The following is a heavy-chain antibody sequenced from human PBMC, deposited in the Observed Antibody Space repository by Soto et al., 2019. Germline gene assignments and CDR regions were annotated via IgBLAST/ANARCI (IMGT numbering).Heavy chain of an antibody. CDR3: ARDNRWFGELSLYYYGMDV. Sequence: GGSLRLSCAASGFTFSDYYMSWIRQAPGKGLEWVSYISSSRSYTNYADSVKGRFTISRDNAKNSLYLQMNSLRAEDTAVYYCARDNRWFGELSLYYYGMDVWGQETTVTVSS. CDR1: GFTFSDYY. CDR2: ISSSRSYT. J-gene: IGHJ6*02. V-gene: IGHV3-11*05. D-gene: IGHD3-10*01.